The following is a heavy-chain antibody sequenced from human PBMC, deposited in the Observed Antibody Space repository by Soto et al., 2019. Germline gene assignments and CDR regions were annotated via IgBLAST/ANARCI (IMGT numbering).Heavy chain of an antibody. CDR2: ISGSGGST. CDR3: AKDQGVVVPAARDYYYYMDV. Sequence: GGSLRLSCAASGFTFSSYAMSWVRQAPGKGLEWVSAISGSGGSTYYADSVKGRFAISRDNSKNTLYLQMNSLRAEDTAVYYCAKDQGVVVPAARDYYYYMDVWGKGTTHSVSS. V-gene: IGHV3-23*01. CDR1: GFTFSSYA. J-gene: IGHJ6*03. D-gene: IGHD2-2*01.